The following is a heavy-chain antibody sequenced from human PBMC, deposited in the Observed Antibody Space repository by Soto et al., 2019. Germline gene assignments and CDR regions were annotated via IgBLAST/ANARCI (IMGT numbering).Heavy chain of an antibody. V-gene: IGHV3-48*02. CDR1: GFTTSRYA. J-gene: IGHJ6*02. CDR3: ARVGILWFGASHYYYGMDV. D-gene: IGHD3-10*01. Sequence: GGSVRLSGAVSGFTTSRYAMSWVRQAPGKGVEWVSYISSSSSTIYHAVSVKGRFTISRDNATNSLYLQMNSLRDEDTAVYYCARVGILWFGASHYYYGMDVWGQGTTVPVSS. CDR2: ISSSSSTI.